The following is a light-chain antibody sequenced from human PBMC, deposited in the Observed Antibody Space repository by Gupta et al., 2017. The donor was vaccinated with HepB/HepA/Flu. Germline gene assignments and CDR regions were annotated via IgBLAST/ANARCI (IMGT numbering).Light chain of an antibody. CDR2: TSN. V-gene: IGLV1-47*01. J-gene: IGLJ1*01. CDR3: AAWDDSLSGYV. Sequence: QSVLTQPPSASGTPGTSVTISCSGSRSTIGSNYVNWFKQLPGTAPKLVAYTSNQRPSGVPGRISGSKSDTSASLAIXGXRSEDEXEYYCAAWDDSLSGYVFGTGTTLTVL. CDR1: RSTIGSNY.